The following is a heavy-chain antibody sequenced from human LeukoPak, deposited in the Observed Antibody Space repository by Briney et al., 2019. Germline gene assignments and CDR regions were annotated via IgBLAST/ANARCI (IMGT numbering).Heavy chain of an antibody. D-gene: IGHD3-22*01. CDR2: IRYDESNK. CDR3: AKGNYYDSSAWFDY. J-gene: IGHJ4*02. CDR1: GFTFSTSG. Sequence: PGGSLRLSCAASGFTFSTSGMHWVRQAPGKGLQWVAFIRYDESNKYYADCVKGRFTISRDNSKTTLYLQMNSLRAEDTAVYYCAKGNYYDSSAWFDYWGQGTLVTVSS. V-gene: IGHV3-30*02.